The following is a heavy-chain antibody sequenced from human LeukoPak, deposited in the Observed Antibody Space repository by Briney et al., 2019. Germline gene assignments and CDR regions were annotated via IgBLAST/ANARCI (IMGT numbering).Heavy chain of an antibody. D-gene: IGHD2-21*02. CDR2: ISGSGAVT. Sequence: GGSLRLSCAASGFTFNNYVMNWVRQAPGKGLEWVSAISGSGAVTYYADSVQGRVTISRDNSKNTMFLQMNSLRAEDTAVYYCAKDSYELTVTASWYFGLWGRGTVVTVSS. V-gene: IGHV3-23*01. CDR3: AKDSYELTVTASWYFGL. J-gene: IGHJ2*01. CDR1: GFTFNNYV.